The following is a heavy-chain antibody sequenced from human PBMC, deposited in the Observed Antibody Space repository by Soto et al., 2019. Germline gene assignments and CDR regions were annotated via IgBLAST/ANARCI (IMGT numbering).Heavy chain of an antibody. CDR1: GGSITGSY. J-gene: IGHJ3*01. CDR2: LFHSGST. CDR3: ARHKIYCTGGTCYGPAFDV. Sequence: QVQLQESGPGLVKPSGTLSLTCTVTGGSITGSYWSWIRQSPGKGLEWIGYLFHSGSTYYNPSLESRLATSIAASKSHFSLILTSVSATDTAVYYWARHKIYCTGGTCYGPAFDVWGQGTLVTVSS. D-gene: IGHD2-8*02. V-gene: IGHV4-59*08.